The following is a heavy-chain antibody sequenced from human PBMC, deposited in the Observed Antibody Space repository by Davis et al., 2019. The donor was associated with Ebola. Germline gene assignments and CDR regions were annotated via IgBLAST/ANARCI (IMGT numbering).Heavy chain of an antibody. CDR3: TRVRGRGWFDP. J-gene: IGHJ5*02. CDR1: GFTLGAYA. CDR2: IRSKAYGGTT. D-gene: IGHD3-10*01. Sequence: PGGSLRLSCTASGFTLGAYAMSWFRQAPGKGLEWVGFIRSKAYGGTTEYAASVKGRFTISRDDSKSIAYLQMNSLKTEDTAVYYCTRVRGRGWFDPWGQGTLVTVSS. V-gene: IGHV3-49*03.